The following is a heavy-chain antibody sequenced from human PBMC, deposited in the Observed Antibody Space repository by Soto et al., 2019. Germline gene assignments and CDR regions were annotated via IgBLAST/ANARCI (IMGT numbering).Heavy chain of an antibody. CDR2: IYNSGAT. D-gene: IGHD2-15*01. CDR3: ARDSRYGTDGGCSIMRDAFDV. J-gene: IGHJ3*01. CDR1: PFSVTNNNY. V-gene: IGHV4-4*02. Sequence: QAQLQESGPGLVRPSWTLSLTCTVSPFSVTNNNYWKWVLQSPGTALEWIGEIYNSGATYYKPSLRGRATISMDKSKTQISLKLTSVTAADMDVYYCARDSRYGTDGGCSIMRDAFDVWGQGTLVTVSS.